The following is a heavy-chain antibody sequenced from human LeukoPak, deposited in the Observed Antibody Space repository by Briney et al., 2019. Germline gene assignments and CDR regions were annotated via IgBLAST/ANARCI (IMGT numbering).Heavy chain of an antibody. D-gene: IGHD3-10*01. CDR1: GFTFDDYA. V-gene: IGHV3-9*01. Sequence: GGSLRLSCAASGFTFDDYAMHWVRQAPGKGLEWVSGISWNSGSIGYADSVKGRLTISRDNAKNSLYLQMNSLGAEDTALYYCAKDFGYYGTLYYFDYWGQGTLVTVSS. CDR2: ISWNSGSI. CDR3: AKDFGYYGTLYYFDY. J-gene: IGHJ4*02.